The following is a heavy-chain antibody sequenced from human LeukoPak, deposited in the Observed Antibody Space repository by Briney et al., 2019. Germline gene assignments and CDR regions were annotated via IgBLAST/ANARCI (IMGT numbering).Heavy chain of an antibody. J-gene: IGHJ3*02. CDR2: INHSGSA. CDR1: GGSFSGYY. Sequence: SETLSLTCAVYGGSFSGYYWSWIRQPLGKGLEWIGEINHSGSANYNPSLKSRVTISVDTSKNQFSLKLSSVTAADTAVYYCARYILTHDAFDIWGQGTMVAVSS. V-gene: IGHV4-34*01. CDR3: ARYILTHDAFDI. D-gene: IGHD3-9*01.